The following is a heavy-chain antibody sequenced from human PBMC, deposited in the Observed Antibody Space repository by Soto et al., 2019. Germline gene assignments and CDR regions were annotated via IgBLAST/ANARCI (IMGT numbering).Heavy chain of an antibody. CDR3: ETNRINRPDWFDS. Sequence: QLQESGPGLVKPSQTLSLTCSVSGDSINNDGYYWTWIRQHPGKGLEWIGYIYYSGSAYYNPSLKSRVTISADTSKNQFSLQLTSVTAADTAVYYCETNRINRPDWFDSWGQGALVTVSS. CDR1: GDSINNDGYY. J-gene: IGHJ5*01. V-gene: IGHV4-31*03. CDR2: IYYSGSA.